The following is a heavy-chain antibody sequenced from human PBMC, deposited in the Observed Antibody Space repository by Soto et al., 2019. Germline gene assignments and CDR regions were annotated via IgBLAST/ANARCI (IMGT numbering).Heavy chain of an antibody. D-gene: IGHD2-15*01. V-gene: IGHV1-69*01. Sequence: QVQLVQSGAEVKKPGSSVKVSCKAPGGTFSSYAISWVRQAPGQGLEWMGGIIPIFGTANYAQKFQGRVTITADESTSAGNMELSRLSSDTTAVYYSATPRGGSTCVDIYYYYYGMDVWGQGTTVTVSS. CDR3: ATPRGGSTCVDIYYYYYGMDV. CDR1: GGTFSSYA. CDR2: IIPIFGTA. J-gene: IGHJ6*02.